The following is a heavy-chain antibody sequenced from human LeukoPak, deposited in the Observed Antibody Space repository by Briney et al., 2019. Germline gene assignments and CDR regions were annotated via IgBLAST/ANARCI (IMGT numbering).Heavy chain of an antibody. CDR2: IYYSGST. CDR3: ARVFGGSGSYSFDY. V-gene: IGHV4-59*01. D-gene: IGHD3-10*01. CDR1: GGSISSYY. Sequence: KPSETLSLTCTVSGGSISSYYWSWIRQPPGKRLEWIGYIYYSGSTNYNPSLKSRVTISVDTSKNQFSLKLSSVTAADTAVYYCARVFGGSGSYSFDYWGQGTLVTVSS. J-gene: IGHJ4*02.